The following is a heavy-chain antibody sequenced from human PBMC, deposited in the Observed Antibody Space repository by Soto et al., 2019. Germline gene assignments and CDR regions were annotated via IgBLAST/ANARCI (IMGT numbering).Heavy chain of an antibody. Sequence: ETLSLTFTVSGGSISSSSWTWIRQPPGKGLEWIGYISYSGRTNYNPSLKSRVTVSVDTSKNQFSLKLTSVTAADTAVDYCARHWCITLIDGGGLLRAFDIWGQGTMVTVS. CDR2: ISYSGRT. V-gene: IGHV4-59*08. D-gene: IGHD3-22*01. CDR1: GGSISSSS. J-gene: IGHJ3*02. CDR3: ARHWCITLIDGGGLLRAFDI.